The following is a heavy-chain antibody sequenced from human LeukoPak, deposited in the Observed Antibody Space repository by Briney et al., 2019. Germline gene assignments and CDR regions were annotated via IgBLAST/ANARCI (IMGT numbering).Heavy chain of an antibody. CDR1: GYTFTSYG. CDR3: ARDKRSGWYKSYYMDV. V-gene: IGHV1-2*02. CDR2: INPNSGGT. J-gene: IGHJ6*03. Sequence: GASVKVSCKASGYTFTSYGISWVRQAPGQGLEWMGWINPNSGGTNYAQKFQGRVTMTRDTSISTAYMELSRLRSDDTAVYYCARDKRSGWYKSYYMDVWGKGTTVTISS. D-gene: IGHD6-19*01.